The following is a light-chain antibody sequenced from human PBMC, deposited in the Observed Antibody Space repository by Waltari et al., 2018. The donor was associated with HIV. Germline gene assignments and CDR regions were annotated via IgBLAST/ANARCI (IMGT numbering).Light chain of an antibody. CDR1: NVGSKD. CDR2: DDS. J-gene: IGLJ2*01. CDR3: QEWDMISAYVI. Sequence: SSVLTQPPSVSVAPGQTVSMTGAGNNVGSKDVPWYQQKPGQAPVLVVYDDSDRPSCSPGRLSGSKSGNTATLILSMDEVGDGADYYCQEWDMISAYVIFGGGTKLTVL. V-gene: IGLV3-21*02.